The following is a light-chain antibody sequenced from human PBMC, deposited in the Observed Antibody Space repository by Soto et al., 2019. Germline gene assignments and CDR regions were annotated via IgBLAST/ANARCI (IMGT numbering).Light chain of an antibody. Sequence: EIVLTQSPGTMSLSPCDRATLSCRTIQSVSSSYLAWYQQKPGQAPRLLIYGASSRATGIPDRFSGSGSGTDFTLTISRLEPEDFAVYYCQQYGSSPPITFGQGTRLEIK. CDR1: QSVSSSY. CDR3: QQYGSSPPIT. J-gene: IGKJ5*01. V-gene: IGKV3-20*01. CDR2: GAS.